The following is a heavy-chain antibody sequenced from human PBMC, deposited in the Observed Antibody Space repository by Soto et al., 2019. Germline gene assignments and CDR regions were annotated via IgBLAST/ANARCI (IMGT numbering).Heavy chain of an antibody. CDR2: ISAYNGNT. CDR1: GYTFTSYG. CDR3: ARDRSRITMVRSLSY. V-gene: IGHV1-18*01. D-gene: IGHD3-10*01. Sequence: GASVKVSCKASGYTFTSYGISWVRQAPGQGLEWMGWISAYNGNTNYAQKLQGRVTMTTDTSTSTAYMELRSLRSDDTAVYYCARDRSRITMVRSLSYWGQGTLVTVSS. J-gene: IGHJ4*02.